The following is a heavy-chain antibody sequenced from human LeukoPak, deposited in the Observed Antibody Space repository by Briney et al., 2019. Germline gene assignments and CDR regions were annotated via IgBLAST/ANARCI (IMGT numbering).Heavy chain of an antibody. Sequence: PGGSLRLSCAASGFTFSSYAMSWVRQAPGKGLEWVSAISGSGGSTYYADSVKGRFTISRDNSKNTLYLQMNSLRAEDTAVYYCAGYCSGGSCYSGSLDYWGQGTLVTVSS. D-gene: IGHD2-15*01. CDR1: GFTFSSYA. CDR3: AGYCSGGSCYSGSLDY. J-gene: IGHJ4*02. V-gene: IGHV3-23*01. CDR2: ISGSGGST.